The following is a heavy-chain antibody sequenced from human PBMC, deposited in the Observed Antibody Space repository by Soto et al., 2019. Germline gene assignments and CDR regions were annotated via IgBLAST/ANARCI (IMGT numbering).Heavy chain of an antibody. Sequence: PGESLKISCNGSGYSFTSYCIRLVLQMPGKGLEWMGRIDPSDSYTNYSPSFQGHVTISADRSISTAYLQWSSLKASYTAMYYCARMGIAAAGYYYYYGMDVWGQGTTVTVSS. CDR2: IDPSDSYT. V-gene: IGHV5-10-1*01. D-gene: IGHD6-13*01. CDR3: ARMGIAAAGYYYYYGMDV. CDR1: GYSFTSYC. J-gene: IGHJ6*02.